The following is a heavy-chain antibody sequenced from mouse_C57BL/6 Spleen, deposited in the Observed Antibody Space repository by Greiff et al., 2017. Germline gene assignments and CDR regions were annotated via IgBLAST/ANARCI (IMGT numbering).Heavy chain of an antibody. CDR2: INPSNGGT. CDR3: ASVITTVVDYFDY. Sequence: VQLQQPGTELVKPGASVKLSCKASGYTFTSYWMHWVKQRPGQGLEWIGNINPSNGGTNYNEKFKSKATLTVDKSSSTAYMQLSSLTSEDSAVYYCASVITTVVDYFDYWGQGTTLTVSS. CDR1: GYTFTSYW. D-gene: IGHD1-1*01. V-gene: IGHV1-53*01. J-gene: IGHJ2*01.